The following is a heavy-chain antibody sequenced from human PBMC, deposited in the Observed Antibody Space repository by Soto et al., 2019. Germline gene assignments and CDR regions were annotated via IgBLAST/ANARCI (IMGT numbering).Heavy chain of an antibody. V-gene: IGHV1-69*13. CDR3: ARPHYDSSGYYYASPFDY. CDR1: GGTFSSYS. D-gene: IGHD3-22*01. J-gene: IGHJ4*02. Sequence: SVKVSCKSSGGTFSSYSISWVRQAPGQGLEWMGGIIPIFGTANYAQKFQGRVTITADESTSTAYMELSSLRSEDTAVYYCARPHYDSSGYYYASPFDYCGQGTLVTFSS. CDR2: IIPIFGTA.